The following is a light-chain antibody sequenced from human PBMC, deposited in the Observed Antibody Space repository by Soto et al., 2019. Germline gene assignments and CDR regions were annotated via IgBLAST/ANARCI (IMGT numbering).Light chain of an antibody. CDR1: QHVGSSY. Sequence: LAQSSSTLSLSPGERATVSCSATQHVGSSYLAWYQHKPGQAPRLLIYGASSRAAGIPDRFSGSGSGTDFTLTISRLEPEDFAVYYCQQYGSSPTFGQGTKVDIK. CDR2: GAS. V-gene: IGKV3-20*01. J-gene: IGKJ1*01. CDR3: QQYGSSPT.